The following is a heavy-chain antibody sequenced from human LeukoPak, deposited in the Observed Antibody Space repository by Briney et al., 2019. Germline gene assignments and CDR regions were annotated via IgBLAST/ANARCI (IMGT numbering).Heavy chain of an antibody. CDR2: ISGSGGST. V-gene: IGHV3-23*01. J-gene: IGHJ4*02. D-gene: IGHD3-22*01. CDR1: GFTFSSYA. CDR3: ARPLYYYDSSGYYGYFDY. Sequence: GGSLRLSCAASGFTFSSYAMSWVRQAPGKGLEWVSAISGSGGSTYYADSVKGRFTISRDNAKKTLYLQMNSLRAEDTAVYYCARPLYYYDSSGYYGYFDYWGQGTLVTVSS.